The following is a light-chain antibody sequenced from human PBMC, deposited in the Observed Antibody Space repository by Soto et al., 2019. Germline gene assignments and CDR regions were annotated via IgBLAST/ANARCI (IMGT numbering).Light chain of an antibody. Sequence: QSVLTQPPSASGSPGQRVTISCSGSSSNIGGETVNWYQQVPGTAPKLLIYGKTQRPSGVPDRFSGSKSGTSVSLAISGLQSEDEADYYCAAWYDSLNGWVFGGGTKLTVL. CDR2: GKT. V-gene: IGLV1-44*01. CDR1: SSNIGGET. J-gene: IGLJ3*02. CDR3: AAWYDSLNGWV.